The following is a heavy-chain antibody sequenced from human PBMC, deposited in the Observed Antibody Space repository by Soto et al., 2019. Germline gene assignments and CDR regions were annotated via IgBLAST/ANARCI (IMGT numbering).Heavy chain of an antibody. CDR2: ISSRSYTI. D-gene: IGHD6-6*01. J-gene: IGHJ6*02. CDR1: GFSFSTYS. CDR3: ARGGSSSDNGMDV. V-gene: IGHV3-48*02. Sequence: EVQLVESGGGVVQPGGSLRLSCAASGFSFSTYSMNWVRQAPGKGLEWVSYISSRSYTIYYVDSVKGRFTISRDNAKNSLYLQMNSLGDEDTAVDYCARGGSSSDNGMDVWGQGTTVTVSS.